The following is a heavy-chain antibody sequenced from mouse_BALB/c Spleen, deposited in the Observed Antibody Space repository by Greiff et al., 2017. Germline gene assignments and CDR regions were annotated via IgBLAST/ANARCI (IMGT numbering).Heavy chain of an antibody. J-gene: IGHJ1*01. CDR2: ISSGGST. CDR1: GFTFSSYA. Sequence: EVKLMESGGGLVKPGGSLKLSCAASGFTFSSYAMSWVRQTPEKRLEWVASISSGGSTYYPDSVKGRFTISRDNARNILYLQMSSLRSEDTAMYYCARGEDYYWYFDVWGAGTTVTVSS. CDR3: ARGEDYYWYFDV. V-gene: IGHV5-6-5*01. D-gene: IGHD2-4*01.